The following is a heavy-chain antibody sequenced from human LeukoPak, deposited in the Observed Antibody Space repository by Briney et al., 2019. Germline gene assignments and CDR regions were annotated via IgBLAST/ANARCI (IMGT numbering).Heavy chain of an antibody. CDR1: GFTFGGYL. Sequence: GGSVRLSCTGSGFTFGGYLMSWVRQAPGKGLEWVGFIRSQEYGGTTESAASVKDRFIISRDDSKSVAYLQMDSRNTEDTAVYYCIRYGIYGGPDYWGQGTLVTVSS. V-gene: IGHV3-49*02. CDR2: IRSQEYGGTT. D-gene: IGHD4-23*01. J-gene: IGHJ4*02. CDR3: IRYGIYGGPDY.